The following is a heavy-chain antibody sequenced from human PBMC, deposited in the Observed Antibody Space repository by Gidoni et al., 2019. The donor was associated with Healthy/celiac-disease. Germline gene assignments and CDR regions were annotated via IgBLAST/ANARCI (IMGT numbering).Heavy chain of an antibody. J-gene: IGHJ4*02. CDR1: GFTFSSYG. Sequence: QVQLVESGGGVVQPGRPLRLSCAASGFTFSSYGMHWVRQAPCKGLEWVAVISDDGSNKYYADSVKGRFTISRDNSKNTLYLQMNSLRAEDTAVYYCAKGEYSSGWPNFDYWGQGTLVTVSS. CDR3: AKGEYSSGWPNFDY. D-gene: IGHD6-19*01. V-gene: IGHV3-30*18. CDR2: ISDDGSNK.